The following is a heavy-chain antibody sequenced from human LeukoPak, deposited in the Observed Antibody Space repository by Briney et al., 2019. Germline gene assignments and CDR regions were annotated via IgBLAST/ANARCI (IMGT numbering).Heavy chain of an antibody. D-gene: IGHD3-22*01. CDR2: IIPILGIA. J-gene: IGHJ5*02. CDR1: GGTFSSYA. Sequence: SVKVSCKASGGTFSSYAISWVRQAPGQRREWMGRIIPILGIANYTQKFPGSVTITEDKSTSTAYMELGSLRSEDTAVYYCAREGSVGMIVVGNWFDPWGQGTLVTVSS. CDR3: AREGSVGMIVVGNWFDP. V-gene: IGHV1-69*04.